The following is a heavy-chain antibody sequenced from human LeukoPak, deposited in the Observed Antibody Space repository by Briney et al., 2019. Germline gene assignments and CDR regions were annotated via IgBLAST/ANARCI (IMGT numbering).Heavy chain of an antibody. CDR2: INHSGST. D-gene: IGHD3-16*02. V-gene: IGHV4-34*01. Sequence: SETLSLTCAVHGGSFNGYYWNWIRQPPGKGLEWIGEINHSGSTNYNPPLKSRVTISVDTSKNQFSLMLSSATAADTAVYYCARGRYSRDYVWGSYRFVYWGQGTLVTVSS. J-gene: IGHJ4*02. CDR1: GGSFNGYY. CDR3: ARGRYSRDYVWGSYRFVY.